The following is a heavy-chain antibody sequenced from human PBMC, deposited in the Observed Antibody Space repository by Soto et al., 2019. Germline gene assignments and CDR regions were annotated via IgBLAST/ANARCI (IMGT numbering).Heavy chain of an antibody. CDR3: AKGERVHPWILGS. CDR2: ISGSGGQA. CDR1: GFTFNIHA. V-gene: IGHV3-23*01. Sequence: EVKLLQSGGGLVQPGGSLRLSCAASGFTFNIHAMIWVRQAPGKGLEWVSAISGSGGQAYYADSVKGRFTISRDNSKNTLYLQIDSLTPDDTAVYYCAKGERVHPWILGSWGQGTQATVAS. J-gene: IGHJ5*02. D-gene: IGHD6-6*01.